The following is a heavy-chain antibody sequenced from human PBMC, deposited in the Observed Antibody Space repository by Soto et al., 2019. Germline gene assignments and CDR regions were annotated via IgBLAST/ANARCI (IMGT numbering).Heavy chain of an antibody. CDR2: ISGNGGA. CDR1: GFTFRIYA. Sequence: GGSLRLSCAASGFTFRIYAMSWVRQAPGKGLEWVSTISGNGGASYADFVRGRFTISRDNSKNTLYLQMNSLRAEDTAVYYCAKDAPGSGWLSDYWGQGTLVTVSS. J-gene: IGHJ4*02. V-gene: IGHV3-23*01. CDR3: AKDAPGSGWLSDY. D-gene: IGHD3-22*01.